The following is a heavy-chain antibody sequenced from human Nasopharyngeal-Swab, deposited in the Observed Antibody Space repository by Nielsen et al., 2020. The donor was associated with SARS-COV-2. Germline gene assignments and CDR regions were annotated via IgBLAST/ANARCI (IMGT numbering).Heavy chain of an antibody. Sequence: SETLSLTCTVSGGSISSGGYYWSWIRQNPGKGLEWIGYIYYSGSTYYNPSLKSRVTISVDTSKNQFSLKLSSVTAADTAVYYCARRSYSSSWYGGWLDPWGQGTLVTVSS. CDR3: ARRSYSSSWYGGWLDP. J-gene: IGHJ5*02. CDR1: GGSISSGGYY. V-gene: IGHV4-31*03. CDR2: IYYSGST. D-gene: IGHD6-13*01.